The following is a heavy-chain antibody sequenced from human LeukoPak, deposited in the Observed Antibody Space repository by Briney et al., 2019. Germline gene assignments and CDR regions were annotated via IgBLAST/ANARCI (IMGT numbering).Heavy chain of an antibody. CDR2: IYHSGST. CDR3: ARQKGYRSGGSCYDNWFDP. CDR1: GGSFSGYY. J-gene: IGHJ5*02. D-gene: IGHD2-15*01. V-gene: IGHV4-38-2*01. Sequence: SETLSLTCAVYGGSFSGYYWGWIRQPPGKGLEWIGSIYHSGSTYYNPSLKSRVTISVDTSKNQFSLKLSSVTAADTAVYYCARQKGYRSGGSCYDNWFDPWGQGTLVTVSS.